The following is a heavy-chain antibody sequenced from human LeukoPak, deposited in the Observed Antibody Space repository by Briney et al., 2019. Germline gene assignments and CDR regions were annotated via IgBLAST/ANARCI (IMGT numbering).Heavy chain of an antibody. CDR3: ARESERKDGLFDP. D-gene: IGHD1-1*01. CDR1: VYTFRIHD. V-gene: IGHV1-8*01. Sequence: ASVLVSCKASVYTFRIHDINWVRQAPGQGREWMGWVSPKTGRTDYAQKLQGTGYMTTNASLSTAYMELSSLRSDDTAVYFCARESERKDGLFDPWGEGTLVTVSS. CDR2: VSPKTGRT. J-gene: IGHJ5*02.